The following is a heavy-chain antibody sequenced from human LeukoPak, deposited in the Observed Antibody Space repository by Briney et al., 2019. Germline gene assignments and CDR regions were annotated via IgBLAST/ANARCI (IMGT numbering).Heavy chain of an antibody. Sequence: SETLSLTCTVSGGSISSGDYYWSWIRQPPGKGLEWIGYIYYSGSTYYNPSLKSRVTISVDTSKNQFSPKLSSVTAADTAVYYCARDHDYGDYNSYGMDVWGQGTTVTVSS. CDR3: ARDHDYGDYNSYGMDV. J-gene: IGHJ6*02. D-gene: IGHD4-17*01. CDR2: IYYSGST. CDR1: GGSISSGDYY. V-gene: IGHV4-30-4*01.